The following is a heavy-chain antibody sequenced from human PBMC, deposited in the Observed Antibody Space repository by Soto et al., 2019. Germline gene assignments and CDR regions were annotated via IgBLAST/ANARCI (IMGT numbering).Heavy chain of an antibody. CDR2: ISAYNGNT. CDR1: GYTFTSYG. V-gene: IGHV1-18*04. D-gene: IGHD6-13*01. J-gene: IGHJ6*02. Sequence: ASVKVSCKASGYTFTSYGISWVRQAPGQALEWMGWISAYNGNTNYAQKLQGRVTMTTDTSTSTAYMELRSLRSGDTAVYYCARDPPRLYSSSWYNNYYYYGMDVWGQGTTVTVSS. CDR3: ARDPPRLYSSSWYNNYYYYGMDV.